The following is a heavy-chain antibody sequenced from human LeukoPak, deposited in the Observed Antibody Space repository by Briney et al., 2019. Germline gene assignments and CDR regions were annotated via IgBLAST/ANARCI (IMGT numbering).Heavy chain of an antibody. CDR2: INHSGST. D-gene: IGHD3-22*01. V-gene: IGHV4-34*01. CDR3: ARVGVLTIVVVKSDAFDI. J-gene: IGHJ3*02. CDR1: GGSFSGYY. Sequence: PSETLSLTCAVYGGSFSGYYWSWIRQPPGKGLEWIAEINHSGSTNYNPSLKSRVTISVDTSKNQFSLKLSSVTAADTAVYYCARVGVLTIVVVKSDAFDIWGQGTMVTVSS.